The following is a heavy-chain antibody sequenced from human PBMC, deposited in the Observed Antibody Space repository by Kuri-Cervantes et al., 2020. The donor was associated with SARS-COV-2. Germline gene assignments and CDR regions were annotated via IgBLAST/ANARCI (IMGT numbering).Heavy chain of an antibody. D-gene: IGHD1-1*01. CDR3: AKEFTDDIEGFEF. J-gene: IGHJ4*02. Sequence: ASVKVSCKAYGYTFTSYAMHWVRQAPGQRLEWMGWINAGNGNTKYSQKFQGRVTITRDTSASTAYMELRSLTPDDTAVYFCAKEFTDDIEGFEFWGQGARVNVYS. CDR2: INAGNGNT. CDR1: GYTFTSYA. V-gene: IGHV1-3*01.